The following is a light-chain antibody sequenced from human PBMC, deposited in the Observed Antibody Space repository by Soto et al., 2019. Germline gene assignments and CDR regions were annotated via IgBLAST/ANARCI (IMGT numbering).Light chain of an antibody. Sequence: QSVLTQTPSVSGAPGQKITMSCTGSSSNIGAGYDVHWYQQLPGAAPRLLIYADNNRPSRVPDRFSASNSGTSASLAITGLQGEDEAVYYCQSYDTSLSGVIFGAGTKLTVL. CDR3: QSYDTSLSGVI. CDR1: SSNIGAGYD. J-gene: IGLJ2*01. CDR2: ADN. V-gene: IGLV1-40*01.